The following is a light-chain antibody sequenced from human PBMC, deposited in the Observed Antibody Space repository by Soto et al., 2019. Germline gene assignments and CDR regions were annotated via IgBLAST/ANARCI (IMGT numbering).Light chain of an antibody. CDR3: QQYGSSSIT. CDR2: GAS. CDR1: QSVSRSY. V-gene: IGKV3-20*01. J-gene: IGKJ5*01. Sequence: EIVLTQSTGTLSLSPGERATLSCRASQSVSRSYLAWYQQKPGQAPRLLIYGASSRATGIPDRFSGSGSGTDFTLTISRLEPEDFAVYYCQQYGSSSITFGQGTRLEIK.